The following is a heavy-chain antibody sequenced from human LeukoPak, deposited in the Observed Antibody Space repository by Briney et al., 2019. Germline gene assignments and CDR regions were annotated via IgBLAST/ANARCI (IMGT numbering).Heavy chain of an antibody. CDR3: ARGGNWFDP. V-gene: IGHV4-59*08. J-gene: IGHJ5*02. CDR2: IYYDGST. Sequence: SETLSLTCTVSGDSISSYYWSWIRQPPGKGLEWIGYIYYDGSTYYDPSLESRVTIPLDTSKNQFSLKLSSVTAADTAVYYCARGGNWFDPWGQGTLVTVSS. CDR1: GDSISSYY.